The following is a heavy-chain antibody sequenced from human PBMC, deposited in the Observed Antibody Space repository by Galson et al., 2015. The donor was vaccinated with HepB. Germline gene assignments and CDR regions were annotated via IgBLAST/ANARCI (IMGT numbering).Heavy chain of an antibody. CDR3: ARVTGTGAYSSSSEDY. Sequence: SLRLSCAASGFTFSSYSMNWVRQAPGKGLEWVSSISSSSSYIYYADSVKGRFTISRDNAKNSLYLQMNSLRAEDTAVYYCARVTGTGAYSSSSEDYWGQGTLVTVSS. CDR2: ISSSSSYI. D-gene: IGHD6-6*01. CDR1: GFTFSSYS. V-gene: IGHV3-21*01. J-gene: IGHJ4*02.